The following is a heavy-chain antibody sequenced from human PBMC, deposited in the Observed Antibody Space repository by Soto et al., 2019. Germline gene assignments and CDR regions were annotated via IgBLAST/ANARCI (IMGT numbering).Heavy chain of an antibody. V-gene: IGHV1-69*02. D-gene: IGHD2-15*01. CDR2: IIPILGIA. CDR1: GVPFSNYT. J-gene: IGHJ4*02. CDR3: ARSYGSGRWGSGGFDY. Sequence: QVPLVPSGAEVNKPGSSVTVSSKASGVPFSNYTITWVRQAPGQGLEWMGRIIPILGIANYEQKFQGRVTITADKSTSTAYMELSSLRSEDTAVYFCARSYGSGRWGSGGFDYWGQGTLVTVSS.